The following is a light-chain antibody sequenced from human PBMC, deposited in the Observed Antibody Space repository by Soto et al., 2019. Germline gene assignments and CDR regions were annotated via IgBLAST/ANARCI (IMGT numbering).Light chain of an antibody. J-gene: IGLJ1*01. CDR2: DVS. CDR3: NSYTSSTTLYV. CDR1: SSDVGGYNY. Sequence: QSVLTQPASVSGSPGQSITISCPGTSSDVGGYNYVSWYQQHPGKAPKLMIYDVSNRPSGVSNRFSGSKSGDTASLTISGLQAEDEADYYCNSYTSSTTLYVFGTGTKVTVL. V-gene: IGLV2-14*01.